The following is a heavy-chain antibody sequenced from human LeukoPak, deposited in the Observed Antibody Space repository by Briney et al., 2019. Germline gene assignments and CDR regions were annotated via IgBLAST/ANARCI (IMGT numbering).Heavy chain of an antibody. V-gene: IGHV4-4*02. Sequence: SGTLSLTCSVSGDSITSHNWWSWVRQSPGRGLEWIGYIYYSGSTNYNPSLKSRVTISVDTSKNQFSLKLSSVTAADTAVYYCARSRGSGWSEDYFDYWGQGTLVTVSS. CDR3: ARSRGSGWSEDYFDY. CDR1: GDSITSHN. J-gene: IGHJ4*02. D-gene: IGHD6-19*01. CDR2: IYYSGST.